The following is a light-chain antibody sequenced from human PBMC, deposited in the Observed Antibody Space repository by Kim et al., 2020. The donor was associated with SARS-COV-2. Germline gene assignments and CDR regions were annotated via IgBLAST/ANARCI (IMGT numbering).Light chain of an antibody. CDR3: SSYTSSSTLNWV. CDR1: SSDVGGYNY. CDR2: DVS. J-gene: IGLJ3*02. Sequence: SITISCTGTSSDVGGYNYVSWYQQHPGKAPKLMIYDVSNRPSGVSNRFSGSKSGNTAPLTISGLQAEDEADYYCSSYTSSSTLNWVFGGGTQLTVL. V-gene: IGLV2-14*03.